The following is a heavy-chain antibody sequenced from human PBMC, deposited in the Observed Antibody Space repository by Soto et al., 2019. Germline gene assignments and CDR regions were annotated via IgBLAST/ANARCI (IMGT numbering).Heavy chain of an antibody. CDR3: ARQTVTTLGYYYYMDV. J-gene: IGHJ6*03. CDR1: GYSFTSYW. V-gene: IGHV5-51*01. CDR2: IYPGDSDT. D-gene: IGHD4-17*01. Sequence: GESLKISCKGSGYSFTSYWIGWVRQMPGKGLEWMGIIYPGDSDTRYSPSFQGQVTISADKSIGTAYLQWSSLKASDTAMYYCARQTVTTLGYYYYMDVWGKGTTVTVS.